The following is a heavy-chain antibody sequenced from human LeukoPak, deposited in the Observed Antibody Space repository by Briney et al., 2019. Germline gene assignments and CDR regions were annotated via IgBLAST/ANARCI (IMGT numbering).Heavy chain of an antibody. J-gene: IGHJ2*01. V-gene: IGHV3-21*01. Sequence: GGSLRLSCAASGFTFSSYAMSWVRQAPGKGLEWVSSISSSSSYIYYADSVKGRFTISRDNAKNSLYLQMNSLRAEDTAVYYCASNPVKQLVRYFDLWGRGTLVTVSS. CDR1: GFTFSSYA. CDR3: ASNPVKQLVRYFDL. D-gene: IGHD6-13*01. CDR2: ISSSSSYI.